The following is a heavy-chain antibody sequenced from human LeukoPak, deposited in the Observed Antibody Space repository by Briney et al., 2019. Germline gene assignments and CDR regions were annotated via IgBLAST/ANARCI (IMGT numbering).Heavy chain of an antibody. Sequence: SETLSLTCTVSGGSISSSSYYWSWIRQPPGKGLEWIGYIYYTGTTSYNPSLKSRVTISVDTSKNQFSLKLSSVTAADTAVYYCARLLDTDGSDYWGQGTLVTVSS. D-gene: IGHD2-15*01. CDR3: ARLLDTDGSDY. V-gene: IGHV4-61*05. CDR1: GGSISSSSYY. J-gene: IGHJ4*02. CDR2: IYYTGTT.